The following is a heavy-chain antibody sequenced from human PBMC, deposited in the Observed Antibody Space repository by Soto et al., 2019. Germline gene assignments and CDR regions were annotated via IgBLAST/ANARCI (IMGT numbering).Heavy chain of an antibody. CDR1: GFSLTTGAVG. J-gene: IGHJ4*02. CDR3: AHCRSVGSTYFFEY. D-gene: IGHD2-2*03. V-gene: IGHV2-5*01. CDR2: VYATEDI. Sequence: QITLKESGPTLVKPTQTLTLTCTFSGFSLTTGAVGVGWIRQPPGKALEWLALVYATEDIRYSPSLKNRLTIPKDTSKQQVVLTMNNTDPADTATYSCAHCRSVGSTYFFEYWGQGTLVTVSS.